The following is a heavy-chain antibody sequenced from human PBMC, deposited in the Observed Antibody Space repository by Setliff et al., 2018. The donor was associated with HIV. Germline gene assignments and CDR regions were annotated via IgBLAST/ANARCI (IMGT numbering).Heavy chain of an antibody. V-gene: IGHV4-31*03. D-gene: IGHD3-3*01. CDR3: ARGGLGVVTSFDS. J-gene: IGHJ4*02. CDR2: IHYSGNT. Sequence: PSETLSLTCTVSGGSISSGGYYWSWIRQHPGKGLEWIGYIHYSGNTYNNPSLNSRISISADMSKNKFSLKLSSLTAADTAVYYCARGGLGVVTSFDSWGPGTLVTVSS. CDR1: GGSISSGGYY.